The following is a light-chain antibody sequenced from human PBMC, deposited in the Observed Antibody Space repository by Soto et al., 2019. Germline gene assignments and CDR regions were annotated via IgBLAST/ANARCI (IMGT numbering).Light chain of an antibody. J-gene: IGKJ2*01. CDR1: QSIGTN. CDR3: QQYYSFPRT. Sequence: DIQMTQSPSSLSASVGDRVTITCRASQSIGTNLNWYHQKPGKAPNLLIYDASSLQSGVPSRFSGSGSGTDFTLTISSLHTEHFATYLCQQYYSFPRTFGQGTKVDIK. CDR2: DAS. V-gene: IGKV1-39*01.